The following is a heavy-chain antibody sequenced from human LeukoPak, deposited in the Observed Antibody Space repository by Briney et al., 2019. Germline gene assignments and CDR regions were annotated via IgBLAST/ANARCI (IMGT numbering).Heavy chain of an antibody. CDR3: ARKYCSSTSCLIDN. J-gene: IGHJ4*02. D-gene: IGHD2-2*01. CDR1: GFTFSSYA. V-gene: IGHV3-23*01. Sequence: QPGGSLRLSCAASGFTFSSYAMSWVRQAPGKGLEWVSAISGSGGSTYYADSVKGRFTISRDNAKNSLYLQMNSLRAEDTAVYYCARKYCSSTSCLIDNWGQGALVTVSS. CDR2: ISGSGGST.